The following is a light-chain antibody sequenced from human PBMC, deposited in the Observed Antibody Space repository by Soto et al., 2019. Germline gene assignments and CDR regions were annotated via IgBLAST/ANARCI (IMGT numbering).Light chain of an antibody. CDR2: TAS. J-gene: IGKJ1*01. CDR1: QNIDTW. Sequence: DIQMTQSPSTLSASVGNRVTISCRASQNIDTWLAWYQQRPGEAPRLLIYTASNLESGVPSRFSGSGSGTDVTLTITSLQPDDVATYFCQQYSDYSRAFGQGTKLEIK. V-gene: IGKV1-5*03. CDR3: QQYSDYSRA.